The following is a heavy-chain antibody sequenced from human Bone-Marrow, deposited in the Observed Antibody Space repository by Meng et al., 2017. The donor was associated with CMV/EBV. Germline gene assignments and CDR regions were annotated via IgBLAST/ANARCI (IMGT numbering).Heavy chain of an antibody. Sequence: GGSLRLSCAASGFTFSSYWMSWVRQAPGKGLEWVANIKQDGSEKYYVDSVKGRFTISRDNAKNSLYLQMNSLRAEDTAVYYCARVNGAEYYDFWSGYFDDYGMDVWGQGTTVTVSS. J-gene: IGHJ6*02. V-gene: IGHV3-7*01. D-gene: IGHD3-3*01. CDR2: IKQDGSEK. CDR3: ARVNGAEYYDFWSGYFDDYGMDV. CDR1: GFTFSSYW.